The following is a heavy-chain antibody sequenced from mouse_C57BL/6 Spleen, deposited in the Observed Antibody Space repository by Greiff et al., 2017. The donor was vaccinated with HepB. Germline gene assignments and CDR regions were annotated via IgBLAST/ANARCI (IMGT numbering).Heavy chain of an antibody. Sequence: VQLQQSGPELVKPGASVKISCKASGYAFSSSWMNWVKQRPGKGLEWIGRIYPGDGDTNYNGKFKGKATLTADKSSSTAYMQLSSLTSEDSAVYFCATTGPFDCWGQGTTLTVSS. CDR3: ATTGPFDC. V-gene: IGHV1-82*01. J-gene: IGHJ2*01. D-gene: IGHD4-1*01. CDR2: IYPGDGDT. CDR1: GYAFSSSW.